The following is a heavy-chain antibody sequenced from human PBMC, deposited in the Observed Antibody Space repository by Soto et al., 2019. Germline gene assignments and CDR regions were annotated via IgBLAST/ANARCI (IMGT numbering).Heavy chain of an antibody. Sequence: QVQLVESGGGVVQPGRSLRLSCAASGFTFSSYGMLWVRQAPGKGLEWVAVISYDGSNKYYADSVKGRFTISRDNSKNTLYLQMNSLRAEDTAVYYCAKDPAVVIPYYYMDVWGKGTTVTVSS. CDR2: ISYDGSNK. CDR1: GFTFSSYG. CDR3: AKDPAVVIPYYYMDV. V-gene: IGHV3-30*18. D-gene: IGHD3-16*02. J-gene: IGHJ6*03.